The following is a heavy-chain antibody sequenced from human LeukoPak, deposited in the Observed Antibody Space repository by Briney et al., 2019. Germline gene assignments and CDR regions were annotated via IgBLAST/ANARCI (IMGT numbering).Heavy chain of an antibody. Sequence: GGSLRLSCAASGFTFDDYAMHWVRQAPGKGLEWASGISWNSGSIGYADSVKGRFTISRDNAKNSLYLQMNSLRAEDTALYYCAKATRNYYGTRFDPWGQGTLVTVPS. CDR3: AKATRNYYGTRFDP. J-gene: IGHJ5*02. D-gene: IGHD3-10*01. V-gene: IGHV3-9*01. CDR1: GFTFDDYA. CDR2: ISWNSGSI.